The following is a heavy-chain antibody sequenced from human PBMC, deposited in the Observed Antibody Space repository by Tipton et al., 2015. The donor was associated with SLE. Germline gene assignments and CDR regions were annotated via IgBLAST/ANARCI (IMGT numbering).Heavy chain of an antibody. D-gene: IGHD3-22*01. CDR1: GASISTYY. J-gene: IGHJ3*02. CDR2: IYYSGST. CDR3: ATDFYASSNAFDI. Sequence: TLSLTCTVSGASISTYYWSWIRQPPGEGLEWLGYIYYSGSTNYNPSLQRRVTISFDTSKNQFSLKLTSVTAADTAVYYCATDFYASSNAFDIWAKGQWLPSLQ. V-gene: IGHV4-59*01.